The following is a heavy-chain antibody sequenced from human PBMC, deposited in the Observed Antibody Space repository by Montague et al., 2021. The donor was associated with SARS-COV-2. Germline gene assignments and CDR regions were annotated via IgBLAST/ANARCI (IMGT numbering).Heavy chain of an antibody. V-gene: IGHV3-23*01. CDR2: SSGSDGGT. CDR3: AKDSYYYGLGYGMDV. Sequence: PRRLSCAASGFTFSNSAMNWVRQAPGKGLEWVSGSSGSDGGTHYADSVKGRFTISRDNSKNVLYLQMNSLRAEDTALYYCAKDSYYYGLGYGMDVWGQGTTVTVSS. J-gene: IGHJ6*02. D-gene: IGHD3-10*01. CDR1: GFTFSNSA.